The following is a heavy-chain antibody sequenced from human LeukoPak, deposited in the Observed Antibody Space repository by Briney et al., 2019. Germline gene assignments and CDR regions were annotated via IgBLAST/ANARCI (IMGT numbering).Heavy chain of an antibody. CDR1: GGSISSSNW. D-gene: IGHD3-10*01. CDR2: IFYSGST. CDR3: AKSNGYGLIDI. Sequence: SETLSLTCAVSGGSISSSNWWSWVRQPPGKALEWIGNIFYSGSTYYSPSLKSRVTISLDTSRNQFSLKLNSVTAADTAVYYCAKSNGYGLIDIWGRGTMVTVSS. V-gene: IGHV4-4*02. J-gene: IGHJ3*02.